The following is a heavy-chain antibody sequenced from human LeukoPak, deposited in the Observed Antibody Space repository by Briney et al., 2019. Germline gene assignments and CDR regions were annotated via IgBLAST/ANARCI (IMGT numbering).Heavy chain of an antibody. Sequence: SVRVSCKASGGTFSSYAISWVRQAPGQGLEWMGGIIPIFGTANYAQKFQGRVTITADKSTSTAYMELSSLRSEDTAVYYCASQITMVRGVIVPYYYYGMDVWGKGTTVTVSS. CDR1: GGTFSSYA. J-gene: IGHJ6*04. D-gene: IGHD3-10*01. V-gene: IGHV1-69*06. CDR2: IIPIFGTA. CDR3: ASQITMVRGVIVPYYYYGMDV.